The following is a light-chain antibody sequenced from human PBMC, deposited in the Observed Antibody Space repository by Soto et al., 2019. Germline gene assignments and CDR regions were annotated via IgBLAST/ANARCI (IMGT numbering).Light chain of an antibody. Sequence: DIVLTQSPGTLSLSPGERATLSGRARQSVSSSYLAWYQQKPGQAPRLLIYGVSSRATGIPDRFIGSGSGTDFPLPIIRLEPEDCAVYYCQHYVNSPPITDGQRTLLE. CDR2: GVS. V-gene: IGKV3-20*01. J-gene: IGKJ5*01. CDR3: QHYVNSPPIT. CDR1: QSVSSSY.